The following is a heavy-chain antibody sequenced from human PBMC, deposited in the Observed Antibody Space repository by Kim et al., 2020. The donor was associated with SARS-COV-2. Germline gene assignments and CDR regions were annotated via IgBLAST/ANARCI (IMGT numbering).Heavy chain of an antibody. CDR3: MPHDSNVISWLY. D-gene: IGHD4-4*01. CDR2: ISSDSNYI. V-gene: IGHV3-21*01. Sequence: GGSLRLSCVASGLSLNFYSMNWVRQAPGKGLEWVSSISSDSNYIYYADSVKGRFTCSRDNAKNSLYLQMNSLRAEDTAVYYCMPHDSNVISWLYWGRGTLVTVSS. J-gene: IGHJ4*02. CDR1: GLSLNFYS.